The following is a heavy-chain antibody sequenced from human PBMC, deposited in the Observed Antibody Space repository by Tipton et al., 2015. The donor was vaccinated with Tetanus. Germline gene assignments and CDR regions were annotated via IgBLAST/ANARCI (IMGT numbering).Heavy chain of an antibody. V-gene: IGHV4-34*01. J-gene: IGHJ4*02. CDR3: ARGRDGYNYPFDY. CDR1: GGSLSRYY. Sequence: TLSLTCAVYGGSLSRYYWTWIRQPPGKGLEWIGEVDDSGSTNYSPSLKSRVTISVDTSKNQFSLKLNSVTAADTAVYYCARGRDGYNYPFDYWGQGTLVIVSS. CDR2: VDDSGST. D-gene: IGHD5-24*01.